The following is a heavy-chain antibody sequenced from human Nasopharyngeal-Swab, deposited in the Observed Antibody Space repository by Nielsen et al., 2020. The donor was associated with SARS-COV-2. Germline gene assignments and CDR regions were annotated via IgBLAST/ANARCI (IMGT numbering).Heavy chain of an antibody. Sequence: VRQAPGKGLEWVSVIYSGGSRHYADSVKDRYTISRDNSKNALYLQMNSLRAEDTAVYYCARSRLPGVFSVTASWYFDLWGRGTLVTVSS. J-gene: IGHJ2*01. D-gene: IGHD2-21*02. V-gene: IGHV3-53*01. CDR3: ARSRLPGVFSVTASWYFDL. CDR2: IYSGGSR.